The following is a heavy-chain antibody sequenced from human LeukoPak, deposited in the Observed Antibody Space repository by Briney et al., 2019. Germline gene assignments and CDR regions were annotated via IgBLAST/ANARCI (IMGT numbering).Heavy chain of an antibody. Sequence: GGSLRLSCAASGFTFSSYAMSWVRQAPGKGLEWVSAISGSGGSTYYGDSVKGRFTISRDNSKNTLYLQMNSLRAEDTAVYYCAKGATYYYDSSGYYFDYWGQGTLVPVSS. V-gene: IGHV3-23*01. D-gene: IGHD3-22*01. CDR2: ISGSGGST. CDR3: AKGATYYYDSSGYYFDY. J-gene: IGHJ4*02. CDR1: GFTFSSYA.